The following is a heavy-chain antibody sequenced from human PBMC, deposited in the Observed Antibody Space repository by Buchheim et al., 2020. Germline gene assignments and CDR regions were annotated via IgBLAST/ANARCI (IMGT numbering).Heavy chain of an antibody. CDR3: ARGVVVPAATIWFDP. V-gene: IGHV4-59*08. CDR1: GGSISSYY. J-gene: IGHJ5*02. D-gene: IGHD2-2*01. Sequence: QVQLQESGPGLVKPSETLSLTCTVSGGSISSYYWSWIRQPPGKGLEWIGYIYYSGSTNSNPSLKSRVTISVDTSKNQFSLKLSSVTAADTAVYYCARGVVVPAATIWFDPWGQGTL. CDR2: IYYSGST.